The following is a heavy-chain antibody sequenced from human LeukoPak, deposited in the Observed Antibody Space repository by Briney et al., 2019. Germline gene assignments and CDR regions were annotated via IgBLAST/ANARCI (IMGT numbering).Heavy chain of an antibody. Sequence: ASVKVSCKASGYTFTGYYMHWVRQAPGQGLEWMGRINPNSGGTDYAQKFQGRVTMTRDTSISTAYMELSRLRSDDTALYYCAREGASSGCYVDYWAREPWSPSPQ. V-gene: IGHV1-2*06. J-gene: IGHJ4*02. D-gene: IGHD6-19*01. CDR2: INPNSGGT. CDR1: GYTFTGYY. CDR3: AREGASSGCYVDY.